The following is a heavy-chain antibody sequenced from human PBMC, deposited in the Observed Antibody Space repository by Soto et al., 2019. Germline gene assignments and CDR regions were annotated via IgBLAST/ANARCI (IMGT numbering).Heavy chain of an antibody. J-gene: IGHJ6*02. D-gene: IGHD2-2*01. Sequence: PVGSLILSCTASGFPFSNYCMHWVRPAPGKGLEWVAVISYDGSNKYYADSVKGRFTISRDNSKNTLYLQMNSLRAEDTAVYYCAKAVGYCSSTSCRDYYFYYGMDVWGQGTTVTVSS. CDR1: GFPFSNYC. V-gene: IGHV3-30*18. CDR2: ISYDGSNK. CDR3: AKAVGYCSSTSCRDYYFYYGMDV.